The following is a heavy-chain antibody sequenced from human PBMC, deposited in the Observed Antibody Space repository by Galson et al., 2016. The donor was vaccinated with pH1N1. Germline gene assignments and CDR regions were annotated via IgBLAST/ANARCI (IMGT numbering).Heavy chain of an antibody. D-gene: IGHD5-24*01. CDR3: ARHLHFPGFNSIDP. Sequence: LSLTCAISGGSISRSNWCWVRQSPVKGLEWIAYLYSSGTTTYNPSVASRVTISVDTPKNQFSLNLDFVTAADTAIYYCARHLHFPGFNSIDPWGQGILVTVSS. J-gene: IGHJ5*02. V-gene: IGHV4-59*08. CDR1: GGSISRSN. CDR2: LYSSGTT.